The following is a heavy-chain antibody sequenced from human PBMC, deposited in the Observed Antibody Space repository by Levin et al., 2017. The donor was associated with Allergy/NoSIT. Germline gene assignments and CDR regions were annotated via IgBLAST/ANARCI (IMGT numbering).Heavy chain of an antibody. V-gene: IGHV1-2*02. CDR2: INPNSGGT. CDR3: ARGPNWGCDY. Sequence: VASVKVSCKASGDTFTDYYMHWIRQAPGQRLEWMGWINPNSGGTNYAQNFQGRVTMTRDTSISTVYMELSRLTSDDTAVYYCARGPNWGCDYWGQGTMVTVSS. D-gene: IGHD7-27*01. CDR1: GDTFTDYY. J-gene: IGHJ4*02.